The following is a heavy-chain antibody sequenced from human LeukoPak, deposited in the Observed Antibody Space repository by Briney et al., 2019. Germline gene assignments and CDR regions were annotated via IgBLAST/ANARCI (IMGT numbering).Heavy chain of an antibody. J-gene: IGHJ3*02. V-gene: IGHV3-66*01. CDR3: ASRFGDTANAFDI. D-gene: IGHD3-16*01. CDR2: IYSGGST. Sequence: GGSLRLSCAASGFTVSSNYMSWVRQAPGKGLEWVSVIYSGGSTYYADSVKGRFTISRDNSKNTLYLQMNSLRAEDTAVYYCASRFGDTANAFDIWGQGTMVTVSS. CDR1: GFTVSSNY.